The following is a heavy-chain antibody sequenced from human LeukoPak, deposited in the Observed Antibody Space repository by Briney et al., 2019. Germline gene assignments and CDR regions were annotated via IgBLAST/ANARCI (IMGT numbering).Heavy chain of an antibody. V-gene: IGHV3-30*02. CDR2: IQYDGSNK. Sequence: GGSLRLSCAASGFIFSSSAMHWVRQAPGKGLEWVTFIQYDGSNKYYADSVKGRFTISRDNSKDTLYLQMSSLRVEDTAVYYCANSPGGTTGWFPDSWGQGTLVTVSS. J-gene: IGHJ4*02. CDR3: ANSPGGTTGWFPDS. CDR1: GFIFSSSA. D-gene: IGHD1-26*01.